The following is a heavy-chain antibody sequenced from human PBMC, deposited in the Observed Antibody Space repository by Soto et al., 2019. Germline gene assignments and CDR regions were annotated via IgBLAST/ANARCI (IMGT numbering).Heavy chain of an antibody. Sequence: SSVKVSCKASGGTFSSYAISWVRQAPGQGLEWMGGIIPIFGTANYAQKFQGRVTITADKSTSTAYMELSSLRSEDTAVYYCATGPPPAGRITMIVVVPVDYCGQ. CDR1: GGTFSSYA. J-gene: IGHJ4*01. CDR3: ATGPPPAGRITMIVVVPVDY. D-gene: IGHD3-22*01. V-gene: IGHV1-69*06. CDR2: IIPIFGTA.